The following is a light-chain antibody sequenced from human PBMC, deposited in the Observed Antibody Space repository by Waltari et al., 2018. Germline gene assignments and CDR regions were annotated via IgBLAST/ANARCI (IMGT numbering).Light chain of an antibody. CDR1: SSNIGAGHD. CDR3: QSVDIRLSGGVV. CDR2: GNN. V-gene: IGLV1-40*01. Sequence: QSVLTQPPSMSGAPGQRVTISCTGSSSNIGAGHDVHWYQVFPGTAPKLLIYGNNNRPSGVPDRCSGSKSDTSASLAIGGLQAEDEADYYCQSVDIRLSGGVVFGGGTKVTVL. J-gene: IGLJ3*02.